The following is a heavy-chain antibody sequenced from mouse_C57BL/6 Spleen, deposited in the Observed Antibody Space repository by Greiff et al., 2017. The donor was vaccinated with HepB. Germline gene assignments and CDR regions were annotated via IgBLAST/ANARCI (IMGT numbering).Heavy chain of an antibody. J-gene: IGHJ4*01. Sequence: EVKLVESGPELVKPGASVKISCKASGYSFTGYYMNWVKQSPEKSLEWIGEINPSTGGTTYNQKFKAKATLTVDKSSSTAYMQLKSLTSEDSAVYYCARSAITTVVESYAMDYWGQGTSVTVSS. V-gene: IGHV1-42*01. D-gene: IGHD1-1*01. CDR2: INPSTGGT. CDR3: ARSAITTVVESYAMDY. CDR1: GYSFTGYY.